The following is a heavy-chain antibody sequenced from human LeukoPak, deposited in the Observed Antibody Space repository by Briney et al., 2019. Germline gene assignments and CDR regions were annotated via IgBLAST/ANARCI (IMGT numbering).Heavy chain of an antibody. Sequence: SETLSLTCTVSGGSINSSSYYWGWIRQPPGKGLEWIGSIYYSGSTYYNPSLKSRVTISVDTSKNQFSLKLNSVTAADTAVYYCARAYSPLDYFDYWGQGTLVTVSS. CDR3: ARAYSPLDYFDY. CDR1: GGSINSSSYY. D-gene: IGHD2-21*01. J-gene: IGHJ4*02. V-gene: IGHV4-39*01. CDR2: IYYSGST.